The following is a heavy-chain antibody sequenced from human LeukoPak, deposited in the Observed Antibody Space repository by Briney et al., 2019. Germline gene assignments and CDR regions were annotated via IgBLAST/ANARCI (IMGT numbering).Heavy chain of an antibody. J-gene: IGHJ4*02. CDR2: IYHSEST. Sequence: PSQTLSLTCAVSGGSISSGGYSWSWIRQPPGKGLEWIGYIYHSESTYYNPSLKSRVTISVDRSKNQFSLKLSSVTAADTAVYYCAYSRGIQLWFPFWGQGTLVTVSS. V-gene: IGHV4-30-2*01. D-gene: IGHD5-18*01. CDR3: AYSRGIQLWFPF. CDR1: GGSISSGGYS.